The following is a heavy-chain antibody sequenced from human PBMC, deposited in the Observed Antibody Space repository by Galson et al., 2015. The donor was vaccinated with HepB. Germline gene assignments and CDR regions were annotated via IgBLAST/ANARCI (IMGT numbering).Heavy chain of an antibody. CDR1: GYTFTSYG. V-gene: IGHV1-18*01. J-gene: IGHJ4*02. D-gene: IGHD3-22*01. CDR2: ISAYNGNT. CDR3: ARDYRYDSSGYYAY. Sequence: SCKASGYTFTSYGISWVRQAPGQGLEWMGWISAYNGNTNYAQKLQGRVTMTTDTSTSTAYMELRSLRSDDTAVYYCARDYRYDSSGYYAYWGQGTLVTVSS.